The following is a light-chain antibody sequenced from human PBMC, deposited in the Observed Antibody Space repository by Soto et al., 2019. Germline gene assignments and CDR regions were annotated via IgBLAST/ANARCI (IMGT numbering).Light chain of an antibody. J-gene: IGKJ1*01. Sequence: IVVTQSPGTLSLSPGDGATLSCRASQSVSSEFITWYQQKPGQPPRLLIHDTSSRATGIPDRFSGSGAGTDFTLTISRLEPEDFAVYYCQQYGSSRTWTFGQGTKVDIK. CDR1: QSVSSEF. CDR3: QQYGSSRTWT. CDR2: DTS. V-gene: IGKV3-20*01.